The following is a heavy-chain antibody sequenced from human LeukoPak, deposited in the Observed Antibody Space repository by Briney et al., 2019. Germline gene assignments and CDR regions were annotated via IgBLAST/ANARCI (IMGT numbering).Heavy chain of an antibody. D-gene: IGHD3-22*01. CDR1: GGSFSGFY. Sequence: SETLSLTCAVYGGSFSGFYWSWIRQPPGKGLEWIGEINDSGSTNYNPSLKSRVTISVDTSKNQFSLKLNSVTAADTAVYYCARAYYDTSGFYHNFDYWGQGTLVTVSS. CDR2: INDSGST. J-gene: IGHJ4*02. V-gene: IGHV4-34*01. CDR3: ARAYYDTSGFYHNFDY.